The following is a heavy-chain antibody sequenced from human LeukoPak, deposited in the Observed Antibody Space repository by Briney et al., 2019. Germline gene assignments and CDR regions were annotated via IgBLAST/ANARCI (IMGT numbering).Heavy chain of an antibody. CDR2: INPNTDYT. D-gene: IGHD6-13*01. V-gene: IGHV1-2*02. CDR1: GYTFTDYY. CDR3: ARFRYSSNWYLIEPFDY. J-gene: IGHJ4*02. Sequence: AASVKVSCTASGYTFTDYYLHWVRQAPGQGLEGMGYINPNTDYTNYTQKFQGRVTITSDKSISTAYMELSRLRSDDTAVYYCARFRYSSNWYLIEPFDYWGQGTLVTVSS.